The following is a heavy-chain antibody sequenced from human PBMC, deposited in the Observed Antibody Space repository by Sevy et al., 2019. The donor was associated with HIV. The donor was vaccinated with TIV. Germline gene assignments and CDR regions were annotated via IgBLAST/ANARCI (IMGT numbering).Heavy chain of an antibody. CDR1: GYTFTSYG. CDR2: ISAYNGNT. V-gene: IGHV1-18*01. D-gene: IGHD2-2*01. CDR3: ARELGVVPAAYFDY. Sequence: ASVKVSCKASGYTFTSYGISWVRQAPGQVLEWMGWISAYNGNTNYAQKLQGRVTMTTDTSTSTAYMELRSLRSDDTAVYYCARELGVVPAAYFDYWGQGTLVTVSS. J-gene: IGHJ4*02.